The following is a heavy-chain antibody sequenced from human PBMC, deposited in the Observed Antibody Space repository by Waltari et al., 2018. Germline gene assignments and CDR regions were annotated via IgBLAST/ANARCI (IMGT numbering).Heavy chain of an antibody. D-gene: IGHD1-26*01. CDR3: ARERVGAKYYYYYMDV. CDR1: GGTFSSYA. Sequence: QVQLVQSGAEVKKPGSSVKVSCKASGGTFSSYAISWVRQAPGQGLEWMGRIIPIFGTANYAQKFQGRVTITADKSTSTAYMGLSSLRSEDTAVYYCARERVGAKYYYYYMDVWGKGTTVTISS. V-gene: IGHV1-69*13. CDR2: IIPIFGTA. J-gene: IGHJ6*03.